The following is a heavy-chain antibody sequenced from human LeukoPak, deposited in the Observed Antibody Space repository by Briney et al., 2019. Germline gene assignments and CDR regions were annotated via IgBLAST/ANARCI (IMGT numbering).Heavy chain of an antibody. Sequence: GGSLRLSCAASGFDFSDYWMHWVRQAPAKGPVWVSRVNTDGDSTIYADSVEGRFTISRDNAKNTLYLRMRTLRAEDTAVYYCARTRGNAFDIWGLGTLVTVSS. J-gene: IGHJ3*02. V-gene: IGHV3-74*01. CDR3: ARTRGNAFDI. CDR2: VNTDGDST. D-gene: IGHD3-10*01. CDR1: GFDFSDYW.